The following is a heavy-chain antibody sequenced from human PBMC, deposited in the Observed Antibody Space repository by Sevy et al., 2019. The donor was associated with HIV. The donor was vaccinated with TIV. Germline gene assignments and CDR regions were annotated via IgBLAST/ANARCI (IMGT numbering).Heavy chain of an antibody. CDR2: MNPNSGNT. J-gene: IGHJ4*02. Sequence: ASVKVSCKASGYTFTSYDINWVRQATGQGLEWMGWMNPNSGNTGYAQKFQGRVTITRNTSISTAYMELSSLRSEDTAVYYCARGIINSRRYFDWLLQGYYFDYWGQGTLVTVSS. V-gene: IGHV1-8*03. CDR1: GYTFTSYD. CDR3: ARGIINSRRYFDWLLQGYYFDY. D-gene: IGHD3-9*01.